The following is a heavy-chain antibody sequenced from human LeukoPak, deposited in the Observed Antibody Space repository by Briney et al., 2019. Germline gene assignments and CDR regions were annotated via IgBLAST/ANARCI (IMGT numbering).Heavy chain of an antibody. CDR1: GFTVSSNY. CDR3: AKDSYVVVVAASNSYYYYGMDV. J-gene: IGHJ6*02. V-gene: IGHV3-66*01. Sequence: PGGSLRLSCAASGFTVSSNYMSWVRQAPGKGLEWVSVIYSGGSTYYADSVKGRFTISRDNSKNTLYLQMNSLRAEDTAVYYCAKDSYVVVVAASNSYYYYGMDVWGQGTTVTVSS. CDR2: IYSGGST. D-gene: IGHD2-15*01.